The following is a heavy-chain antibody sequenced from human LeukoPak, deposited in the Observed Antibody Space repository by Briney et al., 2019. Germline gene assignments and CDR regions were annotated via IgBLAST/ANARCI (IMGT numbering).Heavy chain of an antibody. CDR1: GFTFSTYG. CDR3: ARVDCSSTSCHIAFDY. J-gene: IGHJ4*02. D-gene: IGHD2-2*01. CDR2: INTDGSST. Sequence: PGGSLRLSCAASGFTFSTYGMHWVRQAPGKGLVWVSRINTDGSSTGYADSVKGRFTISRDNAKNSLYLQMNSLRAEDTAVYYCARVDCSSTSCHIAFDYWGQGTLVTVSS. V-gene: IGHV3-74*01.